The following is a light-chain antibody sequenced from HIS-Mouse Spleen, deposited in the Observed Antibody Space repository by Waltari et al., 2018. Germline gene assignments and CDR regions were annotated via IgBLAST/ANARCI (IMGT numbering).Light chain of an antibody. CDR2: GAS. CDR1: QSVSSN. V-gene: IGKV3-15*01. CDR3: QQYNNWPPT. Sequence: EIVMTQSQATLSVSPGERANFSCRASQSVSSNLAWYQQKPGQAPRLLISGASTRATGIPARFSGSGSGTEFTLTISSMQSEDFAVYYCQQYNNWPPTFGGGTKVEIK. J-gene: IGKJ4*01.